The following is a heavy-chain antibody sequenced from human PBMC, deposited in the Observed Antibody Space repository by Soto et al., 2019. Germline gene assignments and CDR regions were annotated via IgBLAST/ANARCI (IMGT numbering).Heavy chain of an antibody. CDR3: AKLEATRTTWFAGPYNWFDP. V-gene: IGHV4-39*07. CDR2: IYYSGST. D-gene: IGHD3-10*01. J-gene: IGHJ5*02. Sequence: SETLSLTCTVSGGSISSSTYYWGWIRQPPGKGLEWIGSIYYSGSTYYSPSFQGQVTISADKSTNTAYLQWSSLKASDTAMYYCAKLEATRTTWFAGPYNWFDPWGEGTLVTVSS. CDR1: GGSISSSTYY.